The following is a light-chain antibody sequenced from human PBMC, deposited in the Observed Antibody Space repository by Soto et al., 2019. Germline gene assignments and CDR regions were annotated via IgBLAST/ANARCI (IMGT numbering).Light chain of an antibody. CDR3: CSYAGSYTWV. J-gene: IGLJ3*02. Sequence: QSVLTQPRSVSGSPGQSVTISCTGTSSDVGGYNYVSWYQQHPGKAPKHMIYDVSKRPSGVPDRFSGSKSGNTASLTIAGLQAEDEADYYCCSYAGSYTWVLGGGTKLTVL. CDR1: SSDVGGYNY. CDR2: DVS. V-gene: IGLV2-11*01.